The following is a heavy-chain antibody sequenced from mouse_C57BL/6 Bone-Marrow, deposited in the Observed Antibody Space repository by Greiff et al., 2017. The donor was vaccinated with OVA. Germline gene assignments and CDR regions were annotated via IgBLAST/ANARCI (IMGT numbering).Heavy chain of an antibody. CDR2: ISNLAYSI. V-gene: IGHV5-15*01. CDR3: ARRGVGDYYAMDY. J-gene: IGHJ4*01. Sequence: EVQGVESGGGLVQPGGSLKLSCAASGFTFSDYGMAWVRQAPRKGPEWVAFISNLAYSIYYADTVTGRFTISRENAKNTLYLEMSSLRSEDTAMYYCARRGVGDYYAMDYWGQGTSVTVSS. CDR1: GFTFSDYG.